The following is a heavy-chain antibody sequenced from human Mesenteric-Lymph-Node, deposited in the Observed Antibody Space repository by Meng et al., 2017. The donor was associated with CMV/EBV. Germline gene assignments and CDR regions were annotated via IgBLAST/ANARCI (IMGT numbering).Heavy chain of an antibody. CDR3: ARVNRQYDFWSGYVHAFDI. CDR1: GGSISNYY. Sequence: SETLSLTCTISGGSISNYYWSWIRQAPGKGLEWIGYIYYSGSTNYNPSLKSRVTISVDTSKNQFSLKLSSVTAADTAVYYCARVNRQYDFWSGYVHAFDIWGQGTMVTVSS. V-gene: IGHV4-59*01. D-gene: IGHD3-3*01. J-gene: IGHJ3*02. CDR2: IYYSGST.